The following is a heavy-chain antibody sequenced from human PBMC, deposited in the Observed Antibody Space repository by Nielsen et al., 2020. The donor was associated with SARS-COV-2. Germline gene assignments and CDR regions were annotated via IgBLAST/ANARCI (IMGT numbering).Heavy chain of an antibody. Sequence: GESLKISCAASGFTFSSYWMSWVRQAPGKGLEWVANIKQDGSEKYYVDSVKGRFTISRDNAKNSLYLQMNSLRAEDTAVYYCARVRSYCSGGSCNWFDPWGQGTLVTVSS. V-gene: IGHV3-7*03. CDR3: ARVRSYCSGGSCNWFDP. CDR1: GFTFSSYW. D-gene: IGHD2-15*01. J-gene: IGHJ5*02. CDR2: IKQDGSEK.